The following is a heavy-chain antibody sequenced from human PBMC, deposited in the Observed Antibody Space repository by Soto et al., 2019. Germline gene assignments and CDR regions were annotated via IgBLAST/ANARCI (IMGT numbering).Heavy chain of an antibody. V-gene: IGHV4-30-4*01. J-gene: IGHJ5*02. CDR3: ARVSNYGKAVDP. D-gene: IGHD3-10*01. Sequence: PSETLSLTCTVSGGSINIGDYYWSRIRQPPGKGLEWIGYIYYSGSSYYNPSLRSRVTISVDTSKNQFSLKLSSVTAADTALYYGARVSNYGKAVDPWGQGTLVTVSS. CDR1: GGSINIGDYY. CDR2: IYYSGSS.